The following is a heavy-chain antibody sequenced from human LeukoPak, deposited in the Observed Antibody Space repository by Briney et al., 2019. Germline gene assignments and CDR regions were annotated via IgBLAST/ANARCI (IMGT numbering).Heavy chain of an antibody. D-gene: IGHD3-22*01. CDR3: ARGYYYDSSGYYCGGDYFDY. CDR2: VNPNSGGT. CDR1: GYTFTGYY. J-gene: IGHJ4*02. Sequence: ASVKVSCKASGYTFTGYYMHWVRQAPGQGLEWMGWVNPNSGGTNYAQKFQGRVTMTRDTSISTAYMELSRLRSDDTAVYYCARGYYYDSSGYYCGGDYFDYWGQGTLVTVSS. V-gene: IGHV1-2*02.